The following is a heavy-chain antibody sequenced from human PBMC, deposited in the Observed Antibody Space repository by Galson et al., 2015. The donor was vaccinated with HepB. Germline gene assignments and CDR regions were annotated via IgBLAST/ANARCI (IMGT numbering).Heavy chain of an antibody. CDR3: AKTADGETSGYYDDY. J-gene: IGHJ4*02. Sequence: SLRLSCAASGFSFSSDVMSWVRQAPRKGLDWVSSISASGGRTYYGDSVKGRFTISRDNSKNTLYLQMNRLRPEDTAVYYCAKTADGETSGYYDDYWGQGTLVTVSA. D-gene: IGHD3-22*01. V-gene: IGHV3-23*01. CDR1: GFSFSSDV. CDR2: ISASGGRT.